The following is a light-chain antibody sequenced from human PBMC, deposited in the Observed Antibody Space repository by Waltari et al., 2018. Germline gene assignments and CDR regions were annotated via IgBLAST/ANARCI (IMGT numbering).Light chain of an antibody. CDR2: RND. V-gene: IGLV1-44*01. CDR1: SSNVGTNV. CDR3: AAWDDSLNGWWV. J-gene: IGLJ3*02. Sequence: QSVLTQPPSVSGTPGQRVTIACSGSSSNVGTNVVNWYQQLPGKAPKLLIYRNDLRPSGVTDRFSGSQSGTSASLAISWLQSDDEADYYCAAWDDSLNGWWVFGGGTKVTVL.